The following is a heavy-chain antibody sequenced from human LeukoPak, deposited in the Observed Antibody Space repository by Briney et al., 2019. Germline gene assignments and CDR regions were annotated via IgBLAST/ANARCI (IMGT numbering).Heavy chain of an antibody. CDR1: GFTFSSYS. CDR3: ACTSGDGPVPAAMGAPY. V-gene: IGHV3-48*04. J-gene: IGHJ4*02. Sequence: GGSLRLSCAASGFTFSSYSMNWVRQAPGKGLEWVSYISSSSSTIYYADSVKGRFTISRDNAKNSLYLQMNSLRAEDTAVYYCACTSGDGPVPAAMGAPYWGQGTLVTVSS. CDR2: ISSSSSTI. D-gene: IGHD2-2*01.